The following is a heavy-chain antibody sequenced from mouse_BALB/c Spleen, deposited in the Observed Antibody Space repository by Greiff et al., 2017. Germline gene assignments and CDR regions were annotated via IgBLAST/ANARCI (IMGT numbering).Heavy chain of an antibody. CDR3: AREDGSGYVYAMDY. Sequence: EVKLQESGPELVKPGASVKMSCKASGYTFTSYVMHWVKQKPGQGLEWIGYINPYNDGTKYNEKFKGKATLTSDKSSSTAYMELSSLTSEDSAVYYCAREDGSGYVYAMDYWGQGTSVTVSS. J-gene: IGHJ4*01. CDR1: GYTFTSYV. V-gene: IGHV1-14*01. D-gene: IGHD1-1*01. CDR2: INPYNDGT.